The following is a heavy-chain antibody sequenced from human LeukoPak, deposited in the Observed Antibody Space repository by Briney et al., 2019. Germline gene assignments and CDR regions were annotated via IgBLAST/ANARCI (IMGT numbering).Heavy chain of an antibody. CDR1: GYTFTGYY. CDR3: ARGVVAATFYYYMDV. CDR2: INPNSGGT. Sequence: ASVKVSCKASGYTFTGYYIQWVRQAPRQGLEWMGWINPNSGGTNYAQKLQGRVTMTRDTSISTAYMELSSLRSDDTAVYYCARGVVAATFYYYMDVWGKGTTVTVSS. D-gene: IGHD2-15*01. V-gene: IGHV1-2*02. J-gene: IGHJ6*03.